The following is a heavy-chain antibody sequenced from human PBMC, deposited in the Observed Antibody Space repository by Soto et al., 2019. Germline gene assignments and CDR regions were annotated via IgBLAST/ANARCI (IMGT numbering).Heavy chain of an antibody. J-gene: IGHJ4*02. CDR3: AADATAWQQMVPSDY. V-gene: IGHV1-58*01. D-gene: IGHD2-8*01. Sequence: SVKVSCKASGFTFTSSAFQWVRQARGQRLEWIGWIAVGSGYTNYAQRFQDRVTLTRNMSTATTYMELSRLTSEDTAIYYCAADATAWQQMVPSDYWGQGTLVTVSS. CDR1: GFTFTSSA. CDR2: IAVGSGYT.